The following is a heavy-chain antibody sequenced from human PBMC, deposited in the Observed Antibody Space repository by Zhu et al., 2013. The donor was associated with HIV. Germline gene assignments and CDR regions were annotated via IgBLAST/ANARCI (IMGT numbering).Heavy chain of an antibody. V-gene: IGHV1-3*01. J-gene: IGHJ4*02. Sequence: QVQLVQSGAEVKKPGASVKVSCKASGYTFTSYAMHWVRQAPGQRLEWMGWINAGNGNTKYSQKFQGRVTITRDTSASTAYMELSSLRSEDTAVYYCARGNGKSSSTSPWRFGYWGQGTLVTVSS. CDR2: INAGNGNT. D-gene: IGHD2-2*01. CDR1: GYTFTSYA. CDR3: ARGNGKSSSTSPWRFGY.